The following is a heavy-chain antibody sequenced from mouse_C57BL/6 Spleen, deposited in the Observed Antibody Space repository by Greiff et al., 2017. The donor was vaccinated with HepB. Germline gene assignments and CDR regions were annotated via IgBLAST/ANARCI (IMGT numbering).Heavy chain of an antibody. CDR2: IYPSDSET. CDR3: ARERYYGSSPYWYFDV. CDR1: GYTFTSYW. V-gene: IGHV1-61*01. J-gene: IGHJ1*03. D-gene: IGHD1-1*01. Sequence: QVQLQQPGAELVRPGSSVKLSCKASGYTFTSYWMDWVKQRPGQGLEWIGNIYPSDSETHYNQKFKDKATLTVDKSSSTAYMQLSSLTSEASAVYYCARERYYGSSPYWYFDVWGTGTTVTVSS.